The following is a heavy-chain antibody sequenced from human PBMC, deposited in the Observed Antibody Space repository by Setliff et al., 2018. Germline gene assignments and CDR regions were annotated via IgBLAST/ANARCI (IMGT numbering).Heavy chain of an antibody. Sequence: ASVKVSCKASGYTFTSYDINWVRQAPGQGLEWMGWMNPNSGNRGYAQKFQGRVTITRNTSISTAYMELSSLRSEDTAVYYCARSYQGVDDFWSGYFQTDYYYYMDVWGKGTTVTVSS. J-gene: IGHJ6*03. CDR1: GYTFTSYD. D-gene: IGHD3-3*01. CDR3: ARSYQGVDDFWSGYFQTDYYYYMDV. CDR2: MNPNSGNR. V-gene: IGHV1-8*01.